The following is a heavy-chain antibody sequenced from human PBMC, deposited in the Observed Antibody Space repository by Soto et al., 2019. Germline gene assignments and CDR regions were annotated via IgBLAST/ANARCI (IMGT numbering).Heavy chain of an antibody. V-gene: IGHV1-46*01. CDR3: AREEVTMVRGVIISYDYYYYGIDV. CDR1: GYTFTSYY. D-gene: IGHD3-10*01. J-gene: IGHJ6*02. Sequence: GASVKVSCKASGYTFTSYYMHWVRQAPGQGLEWMGIINPSGGSTSYAQKFQGRVTMTRDTSTSTVYMELSSLRSEDTAVYYCAREEVTMVRGVIISYDYYYYGIDVWAQGTTVTVSS. CDR2: INPSGGST.